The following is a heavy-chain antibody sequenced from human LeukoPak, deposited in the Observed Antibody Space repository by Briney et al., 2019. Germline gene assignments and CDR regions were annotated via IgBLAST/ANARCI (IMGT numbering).Heavy chain of an antibody. V-gene: IGHV3-73*01. Sequence: GGSLRLSCAASGFTFSGSAMHWVRQASGKGLEWVGRIRSKANSYATAYAASVKGRFTISRDDSKNTAYLQMNSLKTEDTAVYYCTRLQVGATGAFDIWGQGTMVTVPS. CDR1: GFTFSGSA. CDR2: IRSKANSYAT. J-gene: IGHJ3*02. CDR3: TRLQVGATGAFDI. D-gene: IGHD1-26*01.